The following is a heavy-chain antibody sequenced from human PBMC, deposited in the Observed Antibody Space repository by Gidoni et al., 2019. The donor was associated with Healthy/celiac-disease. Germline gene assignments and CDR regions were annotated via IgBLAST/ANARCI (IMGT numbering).Heavy chain of an antibody. J-gene: IGHJ4*02. CDR3: AKGLITIFGVETEYFDY. CDR2: ISWNSGSI. Sequence: EVQLVESGGGLVQPGRSLRLSCAASGFTFDAYAMHGVRQAPGKGLEWVSGISWNSGSIGYADSVKGRFTISRDNAKNSLYLQMNSLRAEDTALYYCAKGLITIFGVETEYFDYWGQGTLVTVSS. CDR1: GFTFDAYA. V-gene: IGHV3-9*01. D-gene: IGHD3-3*01.